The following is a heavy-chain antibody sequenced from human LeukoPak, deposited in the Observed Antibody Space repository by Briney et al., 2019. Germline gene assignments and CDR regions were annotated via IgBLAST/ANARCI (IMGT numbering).Heavy chain of an antibody. CDR3: ARGALYCSSTSCQTSDWFDP. V-gene: IGHV1-69*05. Sequence: ASVKVSCKASGGTFSSYAISWVRQAPGQGLEWMGGIIPIFGTANYAQKFQGRVTITRNTSISTAYMELSSLRSEDTAVYYCARGALYCSSTSCQTSDWFDPWGQGTLVTVSS. CDR2: IIPIFGTA. D-gene: IGHD2-2*01. CDR1: GGTFSSYA. J-gene: IGHJ5*02.